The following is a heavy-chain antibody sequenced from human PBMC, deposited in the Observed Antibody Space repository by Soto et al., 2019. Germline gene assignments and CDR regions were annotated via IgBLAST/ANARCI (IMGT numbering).Heavy chain of an antibody. J-gene: IGHJ4*02. V-gene: IGHV3-23*01. CDR3: AKSLRSATSWYDY. Sequence: GGSLRLSCAASGFTFSSYTMTWVRQAPGKGLEWVSAITSSGGDTYYADSVKGRFTISRDNSKNTLYLQMNTLRADDTAMYYCAKSLRSATSWYDYWGQGTLVTVSS. D-gene: IGHD6-13*01. CDR1: GFTFSSYT. CDR2: ITSSGGDT.